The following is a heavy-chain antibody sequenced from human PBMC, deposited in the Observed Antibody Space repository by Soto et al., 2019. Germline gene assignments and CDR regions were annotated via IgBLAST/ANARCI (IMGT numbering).Heavy chain of an antibody. CDR2: IWYDGSNK. CDR3: ARAGQLLLGDDAFDI. CDR1: GFTFSSYG. D-gene: IGHD1-26*01. V-gene: IGHV3-33*01. Sequence: GSLRLSCAASGFTFSSYGMHWVRQAPGKGLEWVAVIWYDGSNKYYADSVKGRFTISRDNSKNTLYLQMNSLRAEDTAVYYCARAGQLLLGDDAFDIWGQGTMVTVSS. J-gene: IGHJ3*02.